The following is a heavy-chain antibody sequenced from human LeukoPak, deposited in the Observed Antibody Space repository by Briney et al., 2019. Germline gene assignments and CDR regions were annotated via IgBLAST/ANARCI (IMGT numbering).Heavy chain of an antibody. V-gene: IGHV1-69*05. Sequence: SVKVSCKASGGTYSSYAISWVRQAPGQGLEWMGGIIPIFGTANYAQKFQGRVTITTDESTSTAYMELSSLRSDDTAVYYCARDSSIAVAGIFDYWGQGTLVTVSS. D-gene: IGHD6-19*01. CDR2: IIPIFGTA. CDR1: GGTYSSYA. CDR3: ARDSSIAVAGIFDY. J-gene: IGHJ4*02.